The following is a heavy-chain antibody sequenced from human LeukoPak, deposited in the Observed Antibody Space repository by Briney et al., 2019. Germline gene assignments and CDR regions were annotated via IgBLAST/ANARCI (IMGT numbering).Heavy chain of an antibody. D-gene: IGHD5-12*01. CDR1: GGTFSSYA. CDR3: ARDSPLVYSGYGPDDIDPFDY. Sequence: SVKVSCKASGGTFSSYAISWVRQAPGQGLEWMGGIIPIFGTANYAQKFQGRVTITADESTSTAYMELSSLRSEDTAVYYCARDSPLVYSGYGPDDIDPFDYWGQGTLVTVSS. CDR2: IIPIFGTA. V-gene: IGHV1-69*13. J-gene: IGHJ4*02.